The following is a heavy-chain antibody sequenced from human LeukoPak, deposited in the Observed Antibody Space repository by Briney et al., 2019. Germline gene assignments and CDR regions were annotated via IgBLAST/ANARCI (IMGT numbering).Heavy chain of an antibody. CDR3: ARLGDCSSTSCSEGAFDI. CDR2: IYYSGTTT. D-gene: IGHD2-2*01. Sequence: SETLSLTCTVSGGSISSSSYYWGWIRQPPGKGLEWIGSIYYSGTTTYYNPSLKSRVTISVDTSKNQFSLKLSSVTAADTAVYYCARLGDCSSTSCSEGAFDIWGQGTMVTVSS. CDR1: GGSISSSSYY. V-gene: IGHV4-39*01. J-gene: IGHJ3*02.